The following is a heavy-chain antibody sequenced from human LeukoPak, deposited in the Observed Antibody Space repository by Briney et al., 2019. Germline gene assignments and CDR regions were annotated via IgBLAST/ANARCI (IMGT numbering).Heavy chain of an antibody. CDR1: GGSISSSNW. CDR3: ARLTWVPRDIVVVQAGFNL. J-gene: IGHJ2*01. D-gene: IGHD2-2*01. CDR2: IYHSGTT. Sequence: SETLSLTCAVSGGSISSSNWWSWVRQPPGKGLEWIGEIYHSGTTNYNPSLKSRVTISVDTSENQFSLKLSSVTAADTAVYYCARLTWVPRDIVVVQAGFNLWAVAPWSLSPQ. V-gene: IGHV4-4*02.